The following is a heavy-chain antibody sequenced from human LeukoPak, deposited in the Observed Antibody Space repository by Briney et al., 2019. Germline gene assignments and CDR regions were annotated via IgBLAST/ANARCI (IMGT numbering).Heavy chain of an antibody. Sequence: SETLSLTCTVSGVSISSSNSYWSWIRQPPGKGLEWIGEINHSGSTNYNPSLKSRVTISVDTSKNQFSLKLSSVTAADTAVYYCARHRAYYYGTYYFDYWGQGTLVTVSS. D-gene: IGHD3-10*01. CDR2: INHSGST. CDR3: ARHRAYYYGTYYFDY. V-gene: IGHV4-39*01. J-gene: IGHJ4*02. CDR1: GVSISSSNSY.